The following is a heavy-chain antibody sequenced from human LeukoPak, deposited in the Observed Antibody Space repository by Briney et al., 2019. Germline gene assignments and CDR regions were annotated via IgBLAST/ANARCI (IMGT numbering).Heavy chain of an antibody. CDR3: ARGHYYGSGSSLFAFDI. V-gene: IGHV1-69*13. J-gene: IGHJ3*02. Sequence: SVKVSCKASGGTFSSYAISWVRQAPGQGREWMGGIIPIFGTANYAQKFQGRVTITADESTSTAYMELSSLRSEDTAVYYCARGHYYGSGSSLFAFDIWGQGTMVTVSS. D-gene: IGHD3-10*01. CDR1: GGTFSSYA. CDR2: IIPIFGTA.